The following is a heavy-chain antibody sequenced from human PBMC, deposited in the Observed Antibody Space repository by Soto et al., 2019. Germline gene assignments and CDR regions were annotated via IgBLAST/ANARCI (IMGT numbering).Heavy chain of an antibody. J-gene: IGHJ1*01. D-gene: IGHD4-17*01. CDR2: ISGSGGTT. CDR1: GFTFNSYA. V-gene: IGHV3-23*01. CDR3: AKDLDYGDFAEYFHH. Sequence: GGSLRLSCAASGFTFNSYAMSWVRQAPGKGLEWVSAISGSGGTTYYADSVKGRFTISRDNSKNTLYLQMYSLRAEDTAVYYCAKDLDYGDFAEYFHHWGQGSLVTVSS.